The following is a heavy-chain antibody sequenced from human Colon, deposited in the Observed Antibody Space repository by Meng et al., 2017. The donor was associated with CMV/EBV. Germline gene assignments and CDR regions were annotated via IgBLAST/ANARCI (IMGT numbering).Heavy chain of an antibody. V-gene: IGHV3-43*02. CDR2: ISGDGRTT. CDR1: GFTPNTYA. J-gene: IGHJ6*02. Sequence: GESLKISCAASGFTPNTYAMTWVRQAPGKGLEWVSSISGDGRTTWYADSVKGRFTISRDNSKSSLYLQMNSLRIEDTALYYCARDMRQSEDYYGMDVWGQGTTVTVSS. CDR3: ARDMRQSEDYYGMDV.